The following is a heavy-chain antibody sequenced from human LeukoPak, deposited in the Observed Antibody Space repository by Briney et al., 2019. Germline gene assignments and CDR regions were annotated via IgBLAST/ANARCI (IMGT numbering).Heavy chain of an antibody. CDR1: GFTVSTNY. D-gene: IGHD3-22*01. CDR3: AKDLGRITMIVVVISAFDY. V-gene: IGHV3-53*01. CDR2: IYRSGST. Sequence: GGSLRLSCAASGFTVSTNYVSWVRQAPGKGLEWVSVIYRSGSTYYADSVKGRFTISRDNSKNTLYLQMNRLRAEDTAVYYCAKDLGRITMIVVVISAFDYWGQGTLVTVSS. J-gene: IGHJ4*02.